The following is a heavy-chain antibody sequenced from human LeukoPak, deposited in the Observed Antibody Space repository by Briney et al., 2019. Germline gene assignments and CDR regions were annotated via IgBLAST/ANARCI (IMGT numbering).Heavy chain of an antibody. D-gene: IGHD6-25*01. V-gene: IGHV1-18*01. CDR3: ARDSLYSSASPPFDY. J-gene: IGHJ4*02. Sequence: LQGRATMTTDTSTSTVYMELRSLKSDDTAVYYCARDSLYSSASPPFDYWGQGTLVTVSS.